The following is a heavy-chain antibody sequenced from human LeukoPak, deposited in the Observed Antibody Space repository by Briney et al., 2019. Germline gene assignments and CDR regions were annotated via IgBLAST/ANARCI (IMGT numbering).Heavy chain of an antibody. Sequence: GGSLRLSCAASEFTFSDYYMSWIRQAPGKGLEWVSYISSSGSTIYYADSVKGRFTISRDNAKNSLCLQMNSLRAEDTAVYYCARELMITFGGVVVNKYYFDYWGQGTLVTVSS. CDR2: ISSSGSTI. D-gene: IGHD3-16*02. J-gene: IGHJ4*02. CDR3: ARELMITFGGVVVNKYYFDY. CDR1: EFTFSDYY. V-gene: IGHV3-11*04.